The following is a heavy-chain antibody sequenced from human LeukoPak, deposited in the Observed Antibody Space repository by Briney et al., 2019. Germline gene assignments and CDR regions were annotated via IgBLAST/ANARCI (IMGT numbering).Heavy chain of an antibody. Sequence: GGSLRLSCAASGFSFSSYAMSWARQAPGKGLEWVSGISGSDGSTYYADSVKGRFTISRDNSKNTLYLQMNSLRDEDMAVYYCAKDGGQGADYWGQGTLVSVSS. V-gene: IGHV3-23*01. J-gene: IGHJ4*02. D-gene: IGHD3-16*01. CDR2: ISGSDGST. CDR1: GFSFSSYA. CDR3: AKDGGQGADY.